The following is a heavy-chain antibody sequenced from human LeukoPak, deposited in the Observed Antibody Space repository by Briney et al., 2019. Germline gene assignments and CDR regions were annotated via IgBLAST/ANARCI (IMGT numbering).Heavy chain of an antibody. J-gene: IGHJ4*02. Sequence: GGSLRLSCVASGFTFRTYAMSWVRQAPEKGLEWVSAISGTDAGTYYADSVKGRFTISRDNSKNTLYLQMNSLRAEDTAVYYCAKADVGHCSGAFCHNLDCWGQGTLVTVSS. D-gene: IGHD2-15*01. CDR2: ISGTDAGT. CDR1: GFTFRTYA. V-gene: IGHV3-23*01. CDR3: AKADVGHCSGAFCHNLDC.